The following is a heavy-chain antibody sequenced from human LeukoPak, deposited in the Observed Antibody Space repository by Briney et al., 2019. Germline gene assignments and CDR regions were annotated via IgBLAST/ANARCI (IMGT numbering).Heavy chain of an antibody. CDR2: ISSNGSST. V-gene: IGHV3-64D*06. Sequence: PGGSLRLSCSASGFTFSSYAMHRVRQAPGKGLEYVSAISSNGSSTCYADSVKGRFTISRDNSKNTLYLQMSSLRAEDTAVDYCIEGEQQMVWVYGIDGCGQGTTVTVS. D-gene: IGHD6-13*01. J-gene: IGHJ6*01. CDR1: GFTFSSYA. CDR3: IEGEQQMVWVYGIDG.